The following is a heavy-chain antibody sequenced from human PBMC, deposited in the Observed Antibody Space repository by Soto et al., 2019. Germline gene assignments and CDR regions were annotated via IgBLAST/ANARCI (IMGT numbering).Heavy chain of an antibody. V-gene: IGHV4-30-4*01. J-gene: IGHJ4*02. CDR2: IYYSGST. Sequence: QVQLQESGPGLVKPSQTLSLTCTVSGGSISSGDYYWSWIRQPPGKGLEWIGYIYYSGSTYYNPSLKSRVTISVDTSKNQFTLKLSSVTAADTAVYYFARARDHYDSSGGLDYWGQGTLVTVSS. CDR3: ARARDHYDSSGGLDY. D-gene: IGHD3-22*01. CDR1: GGSISSGDYY.